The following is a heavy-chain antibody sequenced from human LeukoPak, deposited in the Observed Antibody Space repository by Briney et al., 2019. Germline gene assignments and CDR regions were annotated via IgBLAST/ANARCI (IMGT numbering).Heavy chain of an antibody. D-gene: IGHD5-12*01. Sequence: PGGSLRLSCAASGFTFSSYAMSWVRQAPGKGLEWVSAISGSGGSTYYADSVKGRFTISRDNAKTSLYLQMNSLRAEDTAVYYCARGGYSGYDYEGYYWGQGTLVTVSS. CDR3: ARGGYSGYDYEGYY. CDR1: GFTFSSYA. CDR2: ISGSGGST. V-gene: IGHV3-23*01. J-gene: IGHJ4*02.